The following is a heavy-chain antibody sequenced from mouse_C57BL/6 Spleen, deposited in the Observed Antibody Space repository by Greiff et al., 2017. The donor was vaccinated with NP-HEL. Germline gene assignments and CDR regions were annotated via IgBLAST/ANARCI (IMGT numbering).Heavy chain of an antibody. CDR3: ARNCYGSSLYAMDY. Sequence: VMLVESGPGLVQPSQSLSITCTVSGFSLTSYGVNWVRQSPGKGLEWLGVIWSGGSTAYNAAFISRLGISKDNSKSQFFFKMNSLQADDTAIYYCARNCYGSSLYAMDYWGQGTSVTVSS. CDR2: IWSGGST. D-gene: IGHD1-1*01. V-gene: IGHV2-2*01. J-gene: IGHJ4*01. CDR1: GFSLTSYG.